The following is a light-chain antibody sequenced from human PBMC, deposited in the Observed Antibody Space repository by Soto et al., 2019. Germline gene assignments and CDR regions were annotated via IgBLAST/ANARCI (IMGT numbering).Light chain of an antibody. CDR3: QQFSSYPLT. J-gene: IGKJ4*01. V-gene: IGKV3-20*01. Sequence: EIVLTQSPGTLSLSPGERATLSCRSSQSVSSSYLAWYQQKPGQAPRLLIYESSNRATGIAARFSGGGSGTDFTLTISRLEPEDVAVYYCQQFSSYPLTFGGGTKVDIK. CDR1: QSVSSSY. CDR2: ESS.